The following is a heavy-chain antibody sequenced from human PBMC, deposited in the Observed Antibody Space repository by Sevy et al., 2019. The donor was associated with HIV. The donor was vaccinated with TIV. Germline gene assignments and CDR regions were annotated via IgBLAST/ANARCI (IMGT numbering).Heavy chain of an antibody. Sequence: GGSLRLSCAAAGFTFRRHGMHWARQAPGKGLEWVAVISNDGSEKEYEDSVKGRFTVSRDNSKDTGYLQRNSLRPGDTAVYYCANSRGRYEGSSWLYYYYLMDVWGQGTTVTVSS. CDR3: ANSRGRYEGSSWLYYYYLMDV. D-gene: IGHD6-13*01. V-gene: IGHV3-30*18. CDR2: ISNDGSEK. CDR1: GFTFRRHG. J-gene: IGHJ6*02.